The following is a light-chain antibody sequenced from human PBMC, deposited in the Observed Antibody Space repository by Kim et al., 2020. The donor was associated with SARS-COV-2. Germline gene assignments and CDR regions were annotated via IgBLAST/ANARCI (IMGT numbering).Light chain of an antibody. J-gene: IGKJ1*01. CDR1: KNIVTSY. CDR3: HHYGSAPQT. V-gene: IGKV3-20*01. CDR2: SAS. Sequence: SPVERTTLTCRASKNIVTSYFAWHQQKPGQAPRVLIYSASSRATDIPDRFSGSGSGTDFTLTISRLEPEDSAVYYCHHYGSAPQTFSQGTKVDIK.